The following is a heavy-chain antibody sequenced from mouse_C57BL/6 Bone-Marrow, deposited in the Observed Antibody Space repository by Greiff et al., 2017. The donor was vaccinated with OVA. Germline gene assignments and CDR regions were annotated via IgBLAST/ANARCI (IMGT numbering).Heavy chain of an antibody. CDR1: GFTFSDAW. CDR2: IRNKANNHAT. D-gene: IGHD4-1*01. CDR3: TRKGNWDGDFDY. Sequence: EVKLEESGGGLVQPGGSMKLSCAASGFTFSDAWMDWVRQSPEKGLEWVAEIRNKANNHATYYAESVKGRFTISRDDSKSSVYLQMNSLRAEDTGIYYCTRKGNWDGDFDYWGQGTTLTVSS. J-gene: IGHJ2*01. V-gene: IGHV6-6*01.